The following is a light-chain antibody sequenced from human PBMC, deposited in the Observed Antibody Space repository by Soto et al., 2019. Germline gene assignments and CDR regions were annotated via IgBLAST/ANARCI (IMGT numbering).Light chain of an antibody. V-gene: IGLV2-23*02. CDR2: EVS. CDR3: CSYAGSVYV. J-gene: IGLJ1*01. CDR1: SSDVGSYNL. Sequence: QSALTQPVSVSGSPGQSITISCTGTSSDVGSYNLVSWYQQHPGKAPKLMIYEVSKRPSGVSNRFSGSKSGNTASLTISGLQAEDEADYYCCSYAGSVYVFGTGTKLTVL.